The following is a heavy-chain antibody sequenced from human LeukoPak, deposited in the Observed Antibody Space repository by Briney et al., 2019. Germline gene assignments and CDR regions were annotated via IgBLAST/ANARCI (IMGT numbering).Heavy chain of an antibody. CDR2: ISGGGSRT. V-gene: IGHV3-23*01. CDR3: AKGQTSYYYDISGSYYFDY. CDR1: GFTLSAYA. J-gene: IGHJ4*02. Sequence: GGSLRLSCAASGFTLSAYAMSWVRRPPGKGLEWVSLISGGGSRTNYAASVKGRFTLSRDNSKCTQHLQINSLRAEDTAVYYCAKGQTSYYYDISGSYYFDYWGQGTLVTVSS. D-gene: IGHD3-22*01.